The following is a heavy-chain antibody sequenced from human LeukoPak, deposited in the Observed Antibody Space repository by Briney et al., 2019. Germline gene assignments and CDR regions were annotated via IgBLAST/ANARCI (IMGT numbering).Heavy chain of an antibody. D-gene: IGHD3-3*01. Sequence: GGFLRLSCAASGFTFSSYAMHWVRQAPGKGLEWVAVISYDGSNKYYADSVKGRFTISRDNSKNTLYLQMNSLRAEDTAVYYCARCGAFGVSDYWGQGTLVTVSS. CDR3: ARCGAFGVSDY. CDR2: ISYDGSNK. V-gene: IGHV3-30*04. CDR1: GFTFSSYA. J-gene: IGHJ4*02.